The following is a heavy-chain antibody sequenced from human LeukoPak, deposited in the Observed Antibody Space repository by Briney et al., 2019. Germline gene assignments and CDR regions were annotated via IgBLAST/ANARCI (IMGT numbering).Heavy chain of an antibody. CDR3: ARDKGLENWFDP. CDR1: GGAFHTHV. Sequence: SVKVSCKASGGAFHTHVIHWVRQAPGQGLEWMGRIIPMRDMTNYAQKFQGRLLITADKSRSTAYMELSSLRSDDTAVYYCARDKGLENWFDPWGQGTLVTVSS. J-gene: IGHJ5*02. CDR2: IIPMRDMT. V-gene: IGHV1-69*04. D-gene: IGHD1-1*01.